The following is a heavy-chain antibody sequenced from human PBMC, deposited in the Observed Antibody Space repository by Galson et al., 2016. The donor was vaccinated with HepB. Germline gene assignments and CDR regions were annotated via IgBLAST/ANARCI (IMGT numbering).Heavy chain of an antibody. CDR3: ARGNAMDV. CDR1: GFTFSNCW. V-gene: IGHV3-74*01. Sequence: SLRLSCAVSGFTFSNCWMQWVRQGPGQGLVWVSRVNGDGSSTTYADSVKGRFTISRDNAQSTPYLQMNSLRAEDTAVYYCARGNAMDVWGQGTTVTVSS. CDR2: VNGDGSST. J-gene: IGHJ6*02.